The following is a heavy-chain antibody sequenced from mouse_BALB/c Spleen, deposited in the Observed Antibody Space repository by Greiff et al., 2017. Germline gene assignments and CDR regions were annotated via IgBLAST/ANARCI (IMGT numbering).Heavy chain of an antibody. V-gene: IGHV5-6*01. Sequence: EVNVVESGGDLVKPGGSLKLSCAASGFTFSSYGMSWVRQTPDKRLEWVATISSGGSYTYYPDSVKGRFTISRDNAKNTLYLQMSSLKSEDTAMYYCARQGGNYDWFAYWGQGTLVTVSA. D-gene: IGHD2-1*01. CDR1: GFTFSSYG. CDR2: ISSGGSYT. J-gene: IGHJ3*01. CDR3: ARQGGNYDWFAY.